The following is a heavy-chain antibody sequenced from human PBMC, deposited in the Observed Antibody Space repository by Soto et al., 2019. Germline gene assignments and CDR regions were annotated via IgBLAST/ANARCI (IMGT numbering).Heavy chain of an antibody. CDR1: GGSISSDDHY. J-gene: IGHJ4*02. Sequence: QVQLQESGPGLVKPSQTLSLTCTVSGGSISSDDHYWSWIRQPPGKGLEWIGYIYYSGSTYYNPSPKRRGTISIDTSKNQFSLKSKSVTAADTAVYYCARSTGRYWGQGTVVTVSS. CDR2: IYYSGST. D-gene: IGHD2-21*01. CDR3: ARSTGRY. V-gene: IGHV4-30-4*01.